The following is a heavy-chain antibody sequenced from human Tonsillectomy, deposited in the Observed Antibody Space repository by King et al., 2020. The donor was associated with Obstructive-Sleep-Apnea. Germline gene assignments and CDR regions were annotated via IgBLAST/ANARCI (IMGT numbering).Heavy chain of an antibody. CDR3: AKGEPYSGYDQAFDY. CDR2: ISGSGAGT. CDR1: GFTFSSYA. D-gene: IGHD5-12*01. Sequence: VQLVESGGGLVQPGGSLRLSCAASGFTFSSYAMNWVRQAPGKGLEWVSGISGSGAGTYYADSVKGRFTISRDNSKNTLCLQMNSLRAEDTAVYYCAKGEPYSGYDQAFDYWGQGTLVTVSS. V-gene: IGHV3-23*04. J-gene: IGHJ4*02.